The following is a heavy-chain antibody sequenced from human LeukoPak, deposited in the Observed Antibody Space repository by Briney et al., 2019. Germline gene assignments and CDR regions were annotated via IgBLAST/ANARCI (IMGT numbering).Heavy chain of an antibody. CDR2: IRYDGSKK. CDR1: GFTFSSYG. J-gene: IGHJ4*02. D-gene: IGHD6-19*01. V-gene: IGHV3-30*02. Sequence: GGSLRLSCAASGFTFSSYGMHWVRQAPGKGLEWVAFIRYDGSKKYYADSVKGRFTIARDQSKNTLYLQLNSLRAEDTAVYYCARVYSRGWRYFDYWGQGALVTVSS. CDR3: ARVYSRGWRYFDY.